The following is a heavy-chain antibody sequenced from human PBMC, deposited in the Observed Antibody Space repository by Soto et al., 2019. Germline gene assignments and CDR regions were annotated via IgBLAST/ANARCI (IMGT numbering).Heavy chain of an antibody. CDR3: ARHPRYYDSSGYAFDY. CDR1: GGSISSRSYY. V-gene: IGHV4-39*01. CDR2: IYYSGST. J-gene: IGHJ4*02. D-gene: IGHD3-22*01. Sequence: SETLSLTCTVSGGSISSRSYYWGWIRQPPGKGLEWIGSIYYSGSTYYNPSLKSRVTISVDTSKNQFSLKLSSVTAADTAVYYCARHPRYYDSSGYAFDYWGQGTLVTVSS.